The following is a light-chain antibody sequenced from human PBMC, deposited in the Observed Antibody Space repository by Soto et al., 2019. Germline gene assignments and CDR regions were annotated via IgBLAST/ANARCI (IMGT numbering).Light chain of an antibody. CDR3: QQSYHTPYT. CDR1: QSISSY. Sequence: DIQMTQSPTSLSASARDRVTITCRASQSISSYLNWYQQKAGRAPKLLIYAAYRLQSGVPSRFSGSGFGRNVSLTITSLQPEHFATYYCQQSYHTPYTFGQGTNLEIK. V-gene: IGKV1-39*01. CDR2: AAY. J-gene: IGKJ2*01.